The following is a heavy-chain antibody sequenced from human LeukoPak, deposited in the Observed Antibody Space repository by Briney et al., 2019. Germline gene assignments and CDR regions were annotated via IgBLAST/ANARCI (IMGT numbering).Heavy chain of an antibody. V-gene: IGHV3-30-3*01. J-gene: IGHJ4*02. CDR2: ISYDGSNK. CDR1: GFTFSSYA. CDR3: ARDRDYVWGSYYGPDY. Sequence: GGSLRLSCAASGFTFSSYAMHWVRQAPGKGLEWVAVISYDGSNKYYADSVKGRFTISRDNAKNSLYLQMNSLRAKDTAVYYCARDRDYVWGSYYGPDYWGQGTLVTVSS. D-gene: IGHD3-16*01.